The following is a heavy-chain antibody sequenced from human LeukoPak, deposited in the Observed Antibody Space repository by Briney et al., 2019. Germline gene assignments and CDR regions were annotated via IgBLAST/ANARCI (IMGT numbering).Heavy chain of an antibody. CDR3: ARIGYSSSSLDY. Sequence: PGGSLRLSCGASGFIFSHYWMSWVRQAPGKGLEWVANIKHDGGVIYYVDSLKGRFTISRDNARNSVYLQMNSLRAEDTAVYYCARIGYSSSSLDYWGQGTLVTVSS. D-gene: IGHD6-6*01. V-gene: IGHV3-7*01. J-gene: IGHJ4*02. CDR1: GFIFSHYW. CDR2: IKHDGGVI.